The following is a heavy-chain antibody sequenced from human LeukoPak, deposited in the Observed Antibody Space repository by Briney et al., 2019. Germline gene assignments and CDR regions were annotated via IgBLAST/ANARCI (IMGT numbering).Heavy chain of an antibody. Sequence: ASLKVSCTASGYTFTSYGISWVRQAPGQGLEWMGWISAYNGNTNYAQKLKGRVTMTTDTSTSTAYMELRSLRSDDTAVYYCARVPYCGGDCYYGVTLDYWGQGTLVTVSS. J-gene: IGHJ4*02. CDR1: GYTFTSYG. D-gene: IGHD2-21*02. CDR2: ISAYNGNT. CDR3: ARVPYCGGDCYYGVTLDY. V-gene: IGHV1-18*01.